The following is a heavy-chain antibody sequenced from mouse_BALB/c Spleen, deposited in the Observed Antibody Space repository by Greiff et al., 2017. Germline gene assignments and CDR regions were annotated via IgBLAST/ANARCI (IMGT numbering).Heavy chain of an antibody. CDR2: ISTYSGNT. CDR3: ARESYYGNSAWFAY. D-gene: IGHD2-10*01. Sequence: VKLVESGPELVRPGVSVKISCKGSGYTFTDSAMHWVKQSHAKSLEWIGVISTYSGNTNYNQKFKGKATMTVDKSSSTAYMELARLTSEDSAIYYCARESYYGNSAWFAYWGQGTLVTVSA. CDR1: GYTFTDSA. V-gene: IGHV1-67*01. J-gene: IGHJ3*01.